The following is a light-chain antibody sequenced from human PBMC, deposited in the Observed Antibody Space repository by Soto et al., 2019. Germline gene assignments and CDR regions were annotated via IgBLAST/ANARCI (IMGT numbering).Light chain of an antibody. CDR2: GNT. CDR1: SSNIGAGFD. V-gene: IGLV1-40*01. Sequence: QSVLTQPPSVSGAPGQRVTISCTGTSSNIGAGFDVHWYQQIPGTAPKLLIFGNTNRPSGVPERFSGARSGASASLAISELQPDDEAIYYCQSYDNSLNTILFGGGTKVTVL. J-gene: IGLJ2*01. CDR3: QSYDNSLNTIL.